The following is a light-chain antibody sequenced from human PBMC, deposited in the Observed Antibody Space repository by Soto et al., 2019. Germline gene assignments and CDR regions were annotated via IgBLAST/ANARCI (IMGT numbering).Light chain of an antibody. Sequence: QSGLTQPASVSGSPGQSVTSSCTGTSSDFGSYKFVSWYQHHPGTVPKVIIYETSKRPSGVSDRFSGSKSGNTASLTISGLQAEDEADYYCFSFTSTNTHVFGSGTKVTVL. CDR1: SSDFGSYKF. CDR3: FSFTSTNTHV. CDR2: ETS. V-gene: IGLV2-23*01. J-gene: IGLJ1*01.